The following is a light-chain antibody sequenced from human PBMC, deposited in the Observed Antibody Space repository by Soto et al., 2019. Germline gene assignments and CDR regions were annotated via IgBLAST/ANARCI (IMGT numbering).Light chain of an antibody. CDR1: QSVSSSY. Sequence: VLTQSPGTLSLSPGERATLSCRSSQSVSSSYLAWYQQKPGQAPRLLIYGASSRATGIPDRFSGSGSGTDFTLTISRLEPEDFAVYYCQQYGSSPLTFGGGTKVDIK. CDR3: QQYGSSPLT. CDR2: GAS. J-gene: IGKJ4*01. V-gene: IGKV3-20*01.